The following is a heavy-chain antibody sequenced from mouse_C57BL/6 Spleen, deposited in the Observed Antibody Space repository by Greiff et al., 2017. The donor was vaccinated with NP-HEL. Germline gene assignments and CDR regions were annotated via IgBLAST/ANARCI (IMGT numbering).Heavy chain of an antibody. CDR2: ISGGGGNT. CDR3: ARGGGNHYFDY. Sequence: EVKLVESGGGLVKPGGSLKLSCAASGFPFRSYTMSWVRQTPETRLGWVATISGGGGNTYYPDSVKGRFTISRDNAKNTLYLQMSSLRSEDTALYYCARGGGNHYFDYWGQGTTLTVSS. CDR1: GFPFRSYT. V-gene: IGHV5-9*01. D-gene: IGHD1-1*02. J-gene: IGHJ2*01.